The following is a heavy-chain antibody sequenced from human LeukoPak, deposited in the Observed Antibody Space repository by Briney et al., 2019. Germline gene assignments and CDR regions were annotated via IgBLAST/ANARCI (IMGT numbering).Heavy chain of an antibody. J-gene: IGHJ6*03. CDR3: ATDCSSSNCYLAYYYYYMDV. V-gene: IGHV3-30*05. CDR1: GFSFTNSG. Sequence: GRSLRLSCATSGFSFTNSGMHWVRQAPGKGLEWVAFISYDGSDTYYADSVKGRFTISKDYSKSTLYLQMNSLGSEDTALYYCATDCSSSNCYLAYYYYYMDVWGRGTTVIVSS. D-gene: IGHD2-2*01. CDR2: ISYDGSDT.